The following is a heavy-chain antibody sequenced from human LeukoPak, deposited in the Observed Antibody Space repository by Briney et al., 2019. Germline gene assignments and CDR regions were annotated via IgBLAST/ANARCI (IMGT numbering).Heavy chain of an antibody. V-gene: IGHV3-21*01. CDR1: GFTFSGNY. J-gene: IGHJ6*02. CDR3: ARDSGYSFGLSYYHYGMDV. D-gene: IGHD5-18*01. Sequence: PGGSLRLSCAASGFTFSGNYMNWVRQAPGKGLEWVSSISSSSSYIYDADSVKGRFTISRDNAKNSLYLQMNSLRAEDTAVYYCARDSGYSFGLSYYHYGMDVWGQGTTVTVSS. CDR2: ISSSSSYI.